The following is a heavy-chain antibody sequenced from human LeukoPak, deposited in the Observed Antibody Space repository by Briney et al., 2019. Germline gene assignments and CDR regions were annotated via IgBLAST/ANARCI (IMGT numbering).Heavy chain of an antibody. J-gene: IGHJ4*02. CDR3: AKVATWTYFDS. CDR2: IGDSGVPT. D-gene: IGHD3/OR15-3a*01. V-gene: IGHV3-23*01. CDR1: QXTFTTYA. Sequence: GGSLRLSWAASQXTFTTYAMSWVRQAPGRGLEWVSSIGDSGVPTYYADSVKGRFTISRDNSQNTLYLQMNSLGADDTAVYYCAKVATWTYFDSWGQGTLVTVSS.